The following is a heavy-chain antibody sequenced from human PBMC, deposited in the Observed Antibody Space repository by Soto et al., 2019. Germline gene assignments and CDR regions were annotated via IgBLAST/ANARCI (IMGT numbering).Heavy chain of an antibody. CDR3: ARWDEPYDLWSGYPDAFDI. CDR2: IYYSGST. CDR1: GGSISSYY. Sequence: SETLSLTCTVSGGSISSYYWGWIRQPPGKGLEWIGSIYYSGSTYYNPSLKSRVTISVDTSKNQFSLKLSSVTAADTAVYYCARWDEPYDLWSGYPDAFDIWGQGTMVTVSS. D-gene: IGHD3-3*01. J-gene: IGHJ3*02. V-gene: IGHV4-39*01.